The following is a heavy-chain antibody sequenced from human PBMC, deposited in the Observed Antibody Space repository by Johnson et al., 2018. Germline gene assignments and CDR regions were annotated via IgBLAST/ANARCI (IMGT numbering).Heavy chain of an antibody. CDR1: GYTFTNYY. Sequence: QVQLGQSGAEVKKPGASVKVSCKASGYTFTNYYIHWLRQVPGQGLEWMGIINPSGGSTSYVQKFQGRVTLTRDTSSSTISMELGSLRSEDTAVYHCAREDQERGLGEGIAWFDPWGQGTLVTVSS. CDR3: AREDQERGLGEGIAWFDP. J-gene: IGHJ5*02. V-gene: IGHV1-46*01. D-gene: IGHD3-10*01. CDR2: INPSGGST.